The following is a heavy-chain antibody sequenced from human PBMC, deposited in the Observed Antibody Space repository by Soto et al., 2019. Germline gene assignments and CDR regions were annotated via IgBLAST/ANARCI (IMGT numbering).Heavy chain of an antibody. CDR1: GGSISSYY. V-gene: IGHV4-59*12. CDR3: ARGLDPAMGKDYGMDV. Sequence: PSETLSLTCTVSGGSISSYYWSWIRQPPGKGLEWIGYIYYSGSTNYNPSLKSRVTISVDTSKSQFSLKLTSVTAADTAVYYCARGLDPAMGKDYGMDVWGQGTTVTVSS. CDR2: IYYSGST. J-gene: IGHJ6*02. D-gene: IGHD5-18*01.